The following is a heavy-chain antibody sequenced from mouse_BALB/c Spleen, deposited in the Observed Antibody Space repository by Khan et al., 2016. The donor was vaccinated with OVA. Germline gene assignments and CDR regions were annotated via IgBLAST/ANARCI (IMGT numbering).Heavy chain of an antibody. Sequence: QVQLQQSGPELVKPGASVKMSCKASGYTFTDYVMNWVKQRTGQGLEWIGQIYPGSDSTYYNEKFKGKATLTADRSSSTAYMQLSSLTSEVSAVYFCARAGWDVFAYWGQGTLVTVSA. D-gene: IGHD4-1*01. CDR3: ARAGWDVFAY. CDR1: GYTFTDYV. V-gene: IGHV1-77*01. CDR2: IYPGSDST. J-gene: IGHJ3*01.